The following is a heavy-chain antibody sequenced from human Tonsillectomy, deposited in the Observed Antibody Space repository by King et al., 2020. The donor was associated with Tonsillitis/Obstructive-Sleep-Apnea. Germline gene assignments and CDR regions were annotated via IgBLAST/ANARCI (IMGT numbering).Heavy chain of an antibody. V-gene: IGHV3-33*06. CDR3: AKDERSYYWYFDL. CDR2: IWYDGSNK. J-gene: IGHJ2*01. Sequence: GSGGGVVQPGRSLRLSCAASGFTFSNYGMHWVRQAPGKGLEWVAIIWYDGSNKYYADSVKGRFTISRDNSKNTLYLQMNSLRAEDTAVYYCAKDERSYYWYFDLWGRGTLVTVSS. CDR1: GFTFSNYG. D-gene: IGHD3-10*01.